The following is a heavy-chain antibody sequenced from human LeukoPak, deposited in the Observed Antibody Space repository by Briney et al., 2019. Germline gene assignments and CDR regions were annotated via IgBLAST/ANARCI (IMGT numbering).Heavy chain of an antibody. CDR3: ARDPVVVLARARGDDYYHYAMDV. CDR1: GLTFSDYH. D-gene: IGHD2-2*01. Sequence: GGSLRLSCAASGLTFSDYHMSWTRQAPGKGLEWVSYISSGSSYTNYADSVKGRFTISRDNAKNSLYLQMHSLRAEDTAVYYCARDPVVVLARARGDDYYHYAMDVWGQWTTVTVSS. CDR2: ISSGSSYT. J-gene: IGHJ6*02. V-gene: IGHV3-11*05.